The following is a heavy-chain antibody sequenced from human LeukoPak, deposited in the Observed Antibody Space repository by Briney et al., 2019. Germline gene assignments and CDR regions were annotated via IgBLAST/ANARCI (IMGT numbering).Heavy chain of an antibody. J-gene: IGHJ5*02. CDR2: IYHSGST. CDR1: GYSISSSYY. D-gene: IGHD6-19*01. CDR3: ARGVAVAANWFDP. V-gene: IGHV4-38-2*01. Sequence: SETLSLTCAVSGYSISSSYYWGWIRQPPGKGLEWIGSIYHSGSTYYNPSLKSRVTISVDTSKNQFSLRLSSVTAADTAVYCCARGVAVAANWFDPWGQGTLVTVSS.